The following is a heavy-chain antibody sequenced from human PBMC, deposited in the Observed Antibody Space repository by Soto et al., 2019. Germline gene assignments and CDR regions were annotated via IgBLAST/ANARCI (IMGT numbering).Heavy chain of an antibody. CDR1: GFTFSDYY. J-gene: IGHJ4*02. D-gene: IGHD2-21*02. Sequence: QVQLVESGGGLVKPGGSLRLSCAASGFTFSDYYMSWIRQAPGKGLEWVSYISSSSSYTNYADSVKGRFTISRDNAKNALYLQMNSLRAEDTAVYYCARTPLLYCGGDCYKFDYWGQGTLVTVSS. CDR3: ARTPLLYCGGDCYKFDY. V-gene: IGHV3-11*06. CDR2: ISSSSSYT.